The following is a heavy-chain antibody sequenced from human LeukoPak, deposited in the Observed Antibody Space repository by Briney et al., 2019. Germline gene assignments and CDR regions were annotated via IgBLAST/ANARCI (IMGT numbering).Heavy chain of an antibody. D-gene: IGHD4-17*01. J-gene: IGHJ3*02. Sequence: GESLKVSCKGSGYSFTSYWIGWVGQMPGKGLEGMGVIYPGDSDTRYSPSFQGQVTISADKSISTAYLQWSSLKASDTAMYYCARPGASGDYGDFHDAFDIWGQGTMVTVSS. CDR3: ARPGASGDYGDFHDAFDI. CDR1: GYSFTSYW. V-gene: IGHV5-51*01. CDR2: IYPGDSDT.